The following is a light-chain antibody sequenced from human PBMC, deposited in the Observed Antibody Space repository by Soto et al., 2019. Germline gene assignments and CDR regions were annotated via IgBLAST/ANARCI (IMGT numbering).Light chain of an antibody. J-gene: IGKJ5*01. CDR3: PQYTVPQTN. CDR2: GAS. V-gene: IGKV3-20*01. Sequence: ESILTQSPDTLSLSPGERATLSCRASQTVSSNYLAWCQQRPGQAPRLLIYGASTRAAGIPDRFSGSGSGTDFTLTITRLEPEDPEVYFCPQYTVPQTNFGQGTRREIX. CDR1: QTVSSNY.